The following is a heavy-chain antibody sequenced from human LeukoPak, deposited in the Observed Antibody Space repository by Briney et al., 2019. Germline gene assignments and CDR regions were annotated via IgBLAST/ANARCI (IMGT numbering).Heavy chain of an antibody. D-gene: IGHD2-15*01. V-gene: IGHV4-38-2*02. Sequence: SETLSLTCTVSGYSISSISSTYYWGWVRQSPGRRLEWIGSSIYHSGSTYYNPSLQSRVTISIDTSKNQFSLKLSSVTAADTAVYYCARGRAGYCSGGSCYSNRLYYFDYWGQGTLVTVSS. CDR3: ARGRAGYCSGGSCYSNRLYYFDY. J-gene: IGHJ4*02. CDR2: SIYHSGST. CDR1: GYSISSISSTYY.